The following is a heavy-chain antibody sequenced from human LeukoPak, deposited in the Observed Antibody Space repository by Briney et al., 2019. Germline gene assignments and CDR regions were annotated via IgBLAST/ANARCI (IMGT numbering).Heavy chain of an antibody. CDR1: GGSISSYY. J-gene: IGHJ4*02. D-gene: IGHD1-1*01. CDR2: IYYSGST. V-gene: IGHV4-59*01. CDR3: ARGQRVEIDY. Sequence: SETLSLTCTVSGGSISSYYWSWIRQPPGKGLEWIGYIYYSGSTNYNPSLKSRVTISVDTSKNQFSLKLSSVTAADTAVYYCARGQRVEIDYWGQGTLVTVSS.